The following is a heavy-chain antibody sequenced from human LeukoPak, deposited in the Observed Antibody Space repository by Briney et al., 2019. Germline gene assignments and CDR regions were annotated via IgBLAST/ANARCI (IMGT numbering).Heavy chain of an antibody. CDR3: ARDVIVVVPAAMAGVDWFDP. V-gene: IGHV1-2*02. D-gene: IGHD2-2*01. Sequence: ASVKVSCKASGYTFTGYYMHWVRQAPGQGLKWMGWINPNSGGTNYAQKFQGRVTTTRDTSISTAYMELSRLRSDDTAVYYCARDVIVVVPAAMAGVDWFDPWGQGTLVTVSS. CDR2: INPNSGGT. J-gene: IGHJ5*02. CDR1: GYTFTGYY.